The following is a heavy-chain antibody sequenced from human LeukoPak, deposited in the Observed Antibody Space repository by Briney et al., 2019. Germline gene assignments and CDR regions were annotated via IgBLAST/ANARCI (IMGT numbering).Heavy chain of an antibody. CDR2: IYYSGSS. CDR1: GGSVSSYY. J-gene: IGHJ4*02. D-gene: IGHD3-3*01. CDR3: ARDLARGRSGLDY. Sequence: PSETLSLTCTVSGGSVSSYYWNWVRQPPGKGLEWNGYIYYSGSSNYNPSLKSRVTISVDTSKNQFSLKLSSVTAADTAMYYCARDLARGRSGLDYWGQGTLVTVSS. V-gene: IGHV4-59*02.